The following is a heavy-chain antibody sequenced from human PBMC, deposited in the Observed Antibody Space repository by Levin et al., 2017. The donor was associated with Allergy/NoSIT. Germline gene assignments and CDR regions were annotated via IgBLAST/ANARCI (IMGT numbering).Heavy chain of an antibody. D-gene: IGHD3-3*02. V-gene: IGHV3-49*03. CDR2: IRSKAYGGTS. J-gene: IGHJ4*02. CDR3: SRDHFRPGDYFDY. CDR1: GFTFGDYA. Sequence: GESLKISCATSGFTFGDYAMNWFRQAPGKELEWEGFIRSKAYGGTSEYAASVKGRFSISRDDSKSIAYLQMNSLKTEDTAVYFCSRDHFRPGDYFDYWGQGTLVTVSS.